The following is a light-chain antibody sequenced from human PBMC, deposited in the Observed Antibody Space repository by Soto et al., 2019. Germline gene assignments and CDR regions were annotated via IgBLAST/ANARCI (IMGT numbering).Light chain of an antibody. CDR2: DTS. Sequence: EIVLTQSPATLSLSPGETATLSCRASENVPRFLAWYQQKPGQAPRLLIYDTSSRAAGIPARFSGSGSGTDFTLTISSLEPEDFAVYYCQQRSFWLTFGGGTKVEI. CDR3: QQRSFWLT. CDR1: ENVPRF. J-gene: IGKJ4*01. V-gene: IGKV3-11*01.